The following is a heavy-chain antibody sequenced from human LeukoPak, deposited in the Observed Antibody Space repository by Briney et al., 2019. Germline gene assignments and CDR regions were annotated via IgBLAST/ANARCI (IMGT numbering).Heavy chain of an antibody. CDR1: GFTFSSYG. Sequence: GGTLRLSCAASGFTFSSYGMSWVRRAPGKGLEWVSAISGSGGSTYYADSVKGRFTISRDNSKNTLYLQMNGLRAEDTAVYYCAKRIQSAMATGYWGQGTLVTVSS. V-gene: IGHV3-23*01. D-gene: IGHD5-18*01. J-gene: IGHJ4*02. CDR2: ISGSGGST. CDR3: AKRIQSAMATGY.